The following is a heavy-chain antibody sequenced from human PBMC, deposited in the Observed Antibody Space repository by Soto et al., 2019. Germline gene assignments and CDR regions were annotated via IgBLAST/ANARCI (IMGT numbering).Heavy chain of an antibody. Sequence: GGSLRLSCAASGFTFSSDSMNWVRQAPWKGLEWVSSISSSSSYIYYADSVKGRFTIPRDNAKNSLYLQMNSPRAEDTAVYYCARDAGELLNYYYGMDVWGQGTTVTV. CDR3: ARDAGELLNYYYGMDV. CDR2: ISSSSSYI. V-gene: IGHV3-21*01. D-gene: IGHD1-26*01. J-gene: IGHJ6*02. CDR1: GFTFSSDS.